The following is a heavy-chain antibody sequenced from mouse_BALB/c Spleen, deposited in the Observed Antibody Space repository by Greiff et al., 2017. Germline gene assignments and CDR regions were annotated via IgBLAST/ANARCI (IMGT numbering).Heavy chain of an antibody. V-gene: IGHV1S135*01. J-gene: IGHJ3*01. CDR2: IDPFNGGT. CDR1: GYSFTSYY. Sequence: EVKLMESGPELMKPGASVKISCKASGYSFTSYYMHWVKQSHGKSLEWIGYIDPFNGGTSYNQKFKGKATLTVDKSSSTAYMHLSSLTSEDSAVYYCASNYEWFAYWGQGTLVTVSA. CDR3: ASNYEWFAY. D-gene: IGHD2-1*01.